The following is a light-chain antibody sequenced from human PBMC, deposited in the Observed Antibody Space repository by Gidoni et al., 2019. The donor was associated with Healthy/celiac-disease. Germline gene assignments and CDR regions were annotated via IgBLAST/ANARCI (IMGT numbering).Light chain of an antibody. Sequence: SYELPQPPSFSVSPGQTASITCSGDKLGDKYACWYQQKPGQSPVLVIYQDSKRPSGIPERFSGSNSGNTATLTISGTQAMDEADYYCQAWDSSTVVFGGGTKLTVL. CDR2: QDS. J-gene: IGLJ2*01. CDR1: KLGDKY. V-gene: IGLV3-1*01. CDR3: QAWDSSTVV.